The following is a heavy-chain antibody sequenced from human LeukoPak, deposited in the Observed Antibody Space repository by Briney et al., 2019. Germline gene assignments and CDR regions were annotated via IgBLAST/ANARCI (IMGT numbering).Heavy chain of an antibody. CDR2: IFNPGGAT. J-gene: IGHJ2*01. D-gene: IGHD2-21*02. CDR3: VRVNCAGDCTSRDWYFDL. V-gene: IGHV3-74*01. Sequence: QTGGSLRLSCAASGFTFSSYWMHWVRQAPGKGLVWVSRIFNPGGATAYVDSVKGRFIISRGNAENTLSLQMNSLRVEDTAVYYCVRVNCAGDCTSRDWYFDLWGRGTLVVVSS. CDR1: GFTFSSYW.